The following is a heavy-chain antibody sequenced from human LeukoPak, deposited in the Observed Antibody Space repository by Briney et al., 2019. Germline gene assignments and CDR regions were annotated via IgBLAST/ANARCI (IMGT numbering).Heavy chain of an antibody. V-gene: IGHV3-23*01. D-gene: IGHD2-15*01. J-gene: IGHJ4*02. CDR3: AKWGCTGGSCYPFAY. CDR1: GFTFSSYA. CDR2: VSGSSNRT. Sequence: GGSLRLSCAASGFTFSSYAMSWVRQAPGKGLEWVSAVSGSSNRTYYADSVKGRFTISRDNSKNTLYLQMNSPRVEDTAVYYCAKWGCTGGSCYPFAYWGQGTLVTVSS.